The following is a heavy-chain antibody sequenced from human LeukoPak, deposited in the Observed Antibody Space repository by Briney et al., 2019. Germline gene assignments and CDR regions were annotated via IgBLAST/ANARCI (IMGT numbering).Heavy chain of an antibody. Sequence: GGSLRLSCAASGFTFSSYAMHWVRQAPGKGLEWVAVISYDGSNKYYADSVKGRFTISRDNSENTLYLQMNSLRAEDTAVYYCARGSAGGHPPSAFDIWGQGTMVTVSS. V-gene: IGHV3-30-3*01. J-gene: IGHJ3*02. CDR3: ARGSAGGHPPSAFDI. CDR2: ISYDGSNK. D-gene: IGHD1-26*01. CDR1: GFTFSSYA.